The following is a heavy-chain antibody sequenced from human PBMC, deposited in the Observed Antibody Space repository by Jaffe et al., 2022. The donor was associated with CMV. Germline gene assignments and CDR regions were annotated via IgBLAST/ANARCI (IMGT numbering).Heavy chain of an antibody. V-gene: IGHV1-69*09. Sequence: QVQLVQSGAEVKKPGSSVKVSCKASGGTFSSYAISWVRQAPGQGLEWMGRIIPILGIANYAQKFQGRVTITADKSTSTAYMELSSLRSEDTAVYYCARDSPHMITFGGVIVSHAFDIWGQGTMVTVSS. CDR3: ARDSPHMITFGGVIVSHAFDI. CDR1: GGTFSSYA. D-gene: IGHD3-16*02. J-gene: IGHJ3*02. CDR2: IIPILGIA.